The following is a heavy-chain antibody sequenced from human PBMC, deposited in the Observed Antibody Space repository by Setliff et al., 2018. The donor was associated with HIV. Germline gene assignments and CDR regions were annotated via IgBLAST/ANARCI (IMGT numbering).Heavy chain of an antibody. CDR2: ISYDGSNR. CDR1: EFTFSRYA. J-gene: IGHJ4*02. Sequence: PGGSLRLSCTASEFTFSRYAMHWVRQAPGKGLEWMSVISYDGSNRYYADSVKGRFTISRDNSKNTLYLQMNSLRAEDTAVYYCASGPYCSSTSCFLGFWGQGTLVTVSS. V-gene: IGHV3-30-3*01. CDR3: ASGPYCSSTSCFLGF. D-gene: IGHD2-2*01.